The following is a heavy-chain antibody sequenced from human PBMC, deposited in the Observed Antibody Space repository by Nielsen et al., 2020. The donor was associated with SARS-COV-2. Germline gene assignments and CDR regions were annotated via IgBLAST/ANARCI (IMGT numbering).Heavy chain of an antibody. J-gene: IGHJ6*02. CDR2: IYSGGST. Sequence: GESLKISCAASGFTFSSYEMSWVRQAPGKGLEWVSVIYSGGSTYYADSVKGRFTISRHNSKNTLYLQMNSLRAEDTAVYYCARDRMVNGMDVWGQGTTVTVSS. V-gene: IGHV3-53*04. D-gene: IGHD5-18*01. CDR3: ARDRMVNGMDV. CDR1: GFTFSSYE.